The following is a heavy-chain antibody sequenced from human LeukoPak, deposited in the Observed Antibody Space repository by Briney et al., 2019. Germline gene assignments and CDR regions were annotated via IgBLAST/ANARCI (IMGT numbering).Heavy chain of an antibody. CDR1: SGSITRDY. V-gene: IGHV4-59*08. Sequence: SETLSLTCTVSSGSITRDYWSWIRQPPGRGLEWIGDIYYSGSTNYNPSLNSRVTISVDTSKNRFSLKLSSVTAADAAMYYCARSYSSSDHYYYYGMDVWGQGTTVTVSS. D-gene: IGHD6-13*01. CDR3: ARSYSSSDHYYYYGMDV. CDR2: IYYSGST. J-gene: IGHJ6*02.